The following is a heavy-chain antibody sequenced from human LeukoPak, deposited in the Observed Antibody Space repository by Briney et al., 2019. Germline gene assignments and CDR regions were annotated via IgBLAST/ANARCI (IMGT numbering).Heavy chain of an antibody. Sequence: GWPMRFSCAAAGFTFSSYGMHWVRQAPGKRLEWVAFIRYDGSNKYYADSVKGRFTISRDNSKNTLYLQMNSLRAEDTAVYYCAKGTGEVDYWGQGTLVTVSS. CDR2: IRYDGSNK. CDR1: GFTFSSYG. J-gene: IGHJ4*02. V-gene: IGHV3-30*02. D-gene: IGHD4-17*01. CDR3: AKGTGEVDY.